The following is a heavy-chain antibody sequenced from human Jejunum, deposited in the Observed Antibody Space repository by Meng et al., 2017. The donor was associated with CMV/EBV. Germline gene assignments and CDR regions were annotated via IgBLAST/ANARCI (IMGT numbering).Heavy chain of an antibody. CDR2: IYHSGST. V-gene: IGHV4-59*01. Sequence: CTVSGGPINSFYWSWVRQTPGKGLEWIGYIYHSGSTAYNPSLKSRVSISIDKSKNQFSLKMNSVTAADTAVYYCARETPIRSLDLWGQGTPVTVSS. CDR1: GGPINSFY. CDR3: ARETPIRSLDL. J-gene: IGHJ5*02.